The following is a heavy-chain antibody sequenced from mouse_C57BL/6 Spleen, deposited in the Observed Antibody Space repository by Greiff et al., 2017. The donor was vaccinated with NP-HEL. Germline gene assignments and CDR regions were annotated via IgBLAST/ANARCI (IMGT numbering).Heavy chain of an antibody. V-gene: IGHV1-61*01. Sequence: VQLQQPGAELVRPGSSVKLSCKASGYTFTSYWMDWVKQRPGQGLEWIGNIYPSDSETHYNQKFKDKATLTVDKSSSTAYMQLSSLTSEDSAVYYCARLLDSSGYRDYWGQGTTLTVSS. CDR1: GYTFTSYW. CDR2: IYPSDSET. CDR3: ARLLDSSGYRDY. D-gene: IGHD3-2*02. J-gene: IGHJ2*01.